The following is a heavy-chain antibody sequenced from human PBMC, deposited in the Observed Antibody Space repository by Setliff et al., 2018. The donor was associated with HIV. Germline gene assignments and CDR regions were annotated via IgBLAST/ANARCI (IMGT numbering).Heavy chain of an antibody. D-gene: IGHD3-22*01. CDR2: IYYNGIT. CDR1: GGSISSHY. Sequence: SETLSLTCTVSGGSISSHYWSWIRQPPGKGLEWIGSIYYNGITNYNPSLKSRVTVSVDTSKNQFSLKLSSVAAADTAVYYCARAGYYGSTSYWEYFQHWGQGTLVTVSS. CDR3: ARAGYYGSTSYWEYFQH. J-gene: IGHJ1*01. V-gene: IGHV4-59*11.